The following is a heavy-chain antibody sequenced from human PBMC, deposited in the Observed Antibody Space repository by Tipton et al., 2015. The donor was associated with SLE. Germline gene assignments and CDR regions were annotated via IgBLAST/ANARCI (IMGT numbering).Heavy chain of an antibody. V-gene: IGHV4-39*07. CDR1: GGSISSSSYY. J-gene: IGHJ4*02. CDR3: ARDRLGGVIVTTFDY. CDR2: IYYSGSS. Sequence: TLSLTCTVSGGSISSSSYYWGWIRQPPGKGLEWIGRIYYSGSSYYNPSLYSRVTISVDTSKNQFSLKLSSVTAADTAVYYCARDRLGGVIVTTFDYWGQGTLVTVSS. D-gene: IGHD3-16*02.